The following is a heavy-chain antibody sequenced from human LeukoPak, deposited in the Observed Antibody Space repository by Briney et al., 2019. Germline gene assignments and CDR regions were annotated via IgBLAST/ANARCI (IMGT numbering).Heavy chain of an antibody. CDR1: GFTFSSYA. V-gene: IGHV3-23*01. D-gene: IGHD4-23*01. Sequence: GGSLRLSCAASGFTFSSYAMSWVRQAPGKGLEWVSAISGSGGSTYYADSVKGRFTISRDNSKNTLYLQMNSLRAEDTAVYYCAKDSRWGGAYYYYYMDVWGKGTTVTVSS. CDR2: ISGSGGST. J-gene: IGHJ6*03. CDR3: AKDSRWGGAYYYYYMDV.